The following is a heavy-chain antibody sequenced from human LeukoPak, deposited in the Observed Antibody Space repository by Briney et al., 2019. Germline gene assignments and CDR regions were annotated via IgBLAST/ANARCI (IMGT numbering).Heavy chain of an antibody. V-gene: IGHV1-18*01. CDR2: ISAYNGNT. CDR1: GYTFTSYG. Sequence: ASVKVSCKASGYTFTSYGISWVRQAPGQGLEWMGWISAYNGNTNYAQKLQGRVTMTTDTSTSTAYMEPRSLRSDDTAVYYCAGYYYDSSGYYFGAFDIWGQGTMVTVSS. J-gene: IGHJ3*02. CDR3: AGYYYDSSGYYFGAFDI. D-gene: IGHD3-22*01.